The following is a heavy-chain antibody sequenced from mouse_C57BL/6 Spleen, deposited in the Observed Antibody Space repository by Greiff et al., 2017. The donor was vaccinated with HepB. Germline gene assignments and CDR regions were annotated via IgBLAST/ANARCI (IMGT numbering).Heavy chain of an antibody. J-gene: IGHJ4*01. CDR1: GFTFSSYA. CDR2: ISSGGDYI. CDR3: TRGGDDSPRYAMDY. D-gene: IGHD2-4*01. V-gene: IGHV5-9-1*02. Sequence: DVQLVESGEGLVKPGGSLKLSCAASGFTFSSYAMSWVRQTPEKRLEWVAYISSGGDYIYYADTVKGRFTISRDNARNTLYLQMSSLKSEDTAMYYCTRGGDDSPRYAMDYWGQGTSVTVSS.